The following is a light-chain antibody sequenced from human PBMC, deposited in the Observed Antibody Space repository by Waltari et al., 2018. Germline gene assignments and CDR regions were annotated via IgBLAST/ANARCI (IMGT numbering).Light chain of an antibody. V-gene: IGKV1-8*01. CDR3: QQYYSYPWT. CDR2: AAS. Sequence: AIRITQSPSSLSASTGDRVTITCRASQGISSYLAWYQQKPGKAPKLLIYAASTLQSGVPSRFSGSGSGTDFTLTISCLQSEDFATYYCQQYYSYPWTFGQGTKVKIK. J-gene: IGKJ1*01. CDR1: QGISSY.